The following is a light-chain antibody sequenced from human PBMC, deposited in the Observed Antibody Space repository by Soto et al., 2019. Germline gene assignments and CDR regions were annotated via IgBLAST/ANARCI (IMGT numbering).Light chain of an antibody. CDR1: QDISNY. J-gene: IGKJ4*01. Sequence: DIQMTQSPSSLSASVGDRVTIACQASQDISNYLNWYQQKPGKAPKLLIYDASNLETGVPSRFSGSGSGTDFTFTISSLQPEDIATYYCQQYDNLPITFGGGTKVEI. CDR2: DAS. CDR3: QQYDNLPIT. V-gene: IGKV1-33*01.